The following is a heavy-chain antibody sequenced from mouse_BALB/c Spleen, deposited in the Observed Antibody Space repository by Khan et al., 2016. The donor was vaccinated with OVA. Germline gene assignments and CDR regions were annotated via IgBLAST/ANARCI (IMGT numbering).Heavy chain of an antibody. CDR1: GYSITSGYG. V-gene: IGHV3-2*02. Sequence: EVQLQESGPGLVKPSQSLSLTSTVTGYSITSGYGWNWIRQFPGNTLEWMGYISYSGSTNYNPSLKSRISISRDTSKNQFFLQLNSVTTEDTATYYCARTASINYWGEGTTLTVSS. D-gene: IGHD1-2*01. CDR3: ARTASINY. J-gene: IGHJ2*01. CDR2: ISYSGST.